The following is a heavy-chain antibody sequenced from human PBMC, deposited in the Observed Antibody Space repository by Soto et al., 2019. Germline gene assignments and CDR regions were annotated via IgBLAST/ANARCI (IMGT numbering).Heavy chain of an antibody. J-gene: IGHJ6*02. D-gene: IGHD3-16*01. CDR3: ARAPRSWGNYYYGMDV. V-gene: IGHV1-3*01. CDR1: GYTLINYA. Sequence: SVKVSCKASGYTLINYAIHWVRQAPGQRLEWMGWINPGSGDTKYSQKFQGRVTITRDTSASTAYMELSTLKCEDTAVYYCARAPRSWGNYYYGMDVWGQGTTVTVSS. CDR2: INPGSGDT.